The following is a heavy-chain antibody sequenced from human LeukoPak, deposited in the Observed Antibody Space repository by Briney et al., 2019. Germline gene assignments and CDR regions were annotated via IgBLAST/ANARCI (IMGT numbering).Heavy chain of an antibody. CDR2: ISAGGGST. D-gene: IGHD3-22*01. CDR3: AKGFYDNSASGVFDI. J-gene: IGHJ3*02. CDR1: GFTFSSFA. Sequence: PGGSLRLSCAASGFTFSSFATSWVRQAPGKGLEWVSGISAGGGSTYYADSVKGRFTISRDNSKNTLYLQMNSLRAEDTAVYYCAKGFYDNSASGVFDIWGQGTMVTASS. V-gene: IGHV3-23*01.